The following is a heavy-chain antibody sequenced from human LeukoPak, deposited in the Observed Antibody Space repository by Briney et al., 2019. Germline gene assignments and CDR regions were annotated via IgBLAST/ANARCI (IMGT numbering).Heavy chain of an antibody. J-gene: IGHJ6*02. CDR1: GFTFSSYA. CDR2: ISYDGSNK. D-gene: IGHD3-9*01. V-gene: IGHV3-30-3*01. Sequence: SGGSLRLSCAASGFTFSSYAMHWVRQAPGKGLEWVAVISYDGSNKYYADSVKGRFTISRDNSKNTLYLQMNSLRAEDTAVYYCARENHDILTGYYYGYYYYGMDVWGQGTTVTVSS. CDR3: ARENHDILTGYYYGYYYYGMDV.